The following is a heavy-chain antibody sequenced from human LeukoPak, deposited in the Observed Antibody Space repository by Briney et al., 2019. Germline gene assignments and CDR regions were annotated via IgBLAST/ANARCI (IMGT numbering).Heavy chain of an antibody. Sequence: GGSLRLSCAASGFTFSSYAMSWVRQAPGKGLEWVAVISYDGSNKYCADSVKGRFTISRDNSKNTLYLQMNSLRAEDTAVYYCAKDHSSSWYPGDYWGQGTLVTVSS. CDR3: AKDHSSSWYPGDY. CDR1: GFTFSSYA. CDR2: ISYDGSNK. D-gene: IGHD6-13*01. J-gene: IGHJ4*02. V-gene: IGHV3-30*18.